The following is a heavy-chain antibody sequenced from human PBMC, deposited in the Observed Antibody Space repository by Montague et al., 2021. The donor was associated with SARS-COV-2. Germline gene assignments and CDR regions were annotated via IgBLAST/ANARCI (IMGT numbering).Heavy chain of an antibody. D-gene: IGHD6-6*01. CDR3: ARDAEGIAARRSDAFDI. J-gene: IGHJ3*02. CDR2: DNYGGTT. CDR1: GFTLSGFW. V-gene: IGHV3-74*01. Sequence: SLRLSCAASGFTLSGFWMHWVRQAPGKGLVWVSDNYGGTTNYAASVKGRFTISRDNAKNTVYLQMNSLRAEDTAVYYCARDAEGIAARRSDAFDIWGQGTMVTVSS.